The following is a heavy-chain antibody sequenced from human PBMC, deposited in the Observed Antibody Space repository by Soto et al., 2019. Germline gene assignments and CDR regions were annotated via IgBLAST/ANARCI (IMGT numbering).Heavy chain of an antibody. CDR3: TRDGSAAGGPDFDY. CDR2: IRTKPNNYAT. V-gene: IGHV3-73*01. D-gene: IGHD2-2*01. Sequence: EVQLVESGGGLGQPGGSRKLSCAASGFTFSGSAMHWVRQASGKGLEWVGRIRTKPNNYATTYAASVEGRFTISRDDSKNTAYLQMNSLKTEDTAVYYCTRDGSAAGGPDFDYWGQRTLVTVSS. CDR1: GFTFSGSA. J-gene: IGHJ4*02.